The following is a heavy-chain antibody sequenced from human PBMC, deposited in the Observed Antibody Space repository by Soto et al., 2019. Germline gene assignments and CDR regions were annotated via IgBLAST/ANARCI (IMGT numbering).Heavy chain of an antibody. CDR1: GFTVSSYG. CDR2: IWYDGSNK. V-gene: IGHV3-33*01. D-gene: IGHD1-26*01. J-gene: IGHJ4*02. CDR3: ARDIDWYSNSSGFDN. Sequence: GGSLRLSCAASGFTVSSYGMHWVRQARGKGLEWVAVIWYDGSNKHYADPVKGRFTISRDNSKNTLSLQMNSLRAEDTAIYYCARDIDWYSNSSGFDNWGQGTLVTVSS.